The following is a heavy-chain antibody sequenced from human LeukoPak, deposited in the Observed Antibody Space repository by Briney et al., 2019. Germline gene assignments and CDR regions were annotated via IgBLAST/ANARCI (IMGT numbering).Heavy chain of an antibody. J-gene: IGHJ5*02. CDR1: GYTFTSSG. CDR3: AKNKWECWFDP. Sequence: GASVKVSCKASGYTFTSSGISWVRQAPGQGLEWMGWISAYNGNTHYVQNLQGRVTMTTDTSTSTAYMELRSLRSDDTAVYYCAKNKWECWFDPCGQGTLVTVSS. CDR2: ISAYNGNT. V-gene: IGHV1-18*01. D-gene: IGHD1-26*01.